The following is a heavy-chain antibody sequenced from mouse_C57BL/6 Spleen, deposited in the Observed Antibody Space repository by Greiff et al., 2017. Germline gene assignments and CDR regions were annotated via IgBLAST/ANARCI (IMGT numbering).Heavy chain of an antibody. CDR2: INPSNGGT. CDR1: GYTFTSYW. D-gene: IGHD2-1*01. V-gene: IGHV1-53*01. J-gene: IGHJ2*01. Sequence: QVQLKQPGTELVKPGASVKLSCKASGYTFTSYWMHWVKQRPGQGLEWIGNINPSNGGTNYNEKFKSKATLTVDKSSSTACMQLSSLTSEDSAVYYCASLYYGNPHYFDYWGQGTTLTVSS. CDR3: ASLYYGNPHYFDY.